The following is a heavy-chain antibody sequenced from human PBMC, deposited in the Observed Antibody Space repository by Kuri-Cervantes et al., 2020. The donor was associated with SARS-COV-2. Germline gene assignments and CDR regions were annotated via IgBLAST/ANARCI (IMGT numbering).Heavy chain of an antibody. J-gene: IGHJ4*02. CDR3: ARGYCSSTSCSPLY. V-gene: IGHV3-11*06. D-gene: IGHD2-2*01. CDR1: GFTFSDYY. Sequence: GESLKISCSASGFTFSDYYMSWIRQAPGKGLEWVSSISSSSSYIYYADSVKGRFTISRDNAKNSLYLQMNSLRAEDTAVYYCARGYCSSTSCSPLYWGQGTLVTVSS. CDR2: ISSSSSYI.